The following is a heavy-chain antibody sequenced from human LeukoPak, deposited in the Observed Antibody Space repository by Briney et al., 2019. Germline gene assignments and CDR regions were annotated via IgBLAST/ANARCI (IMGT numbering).Heavy chain of an antibody. Sequence: GGSLRLSCAVSEFPFSKAWMSWVRQAPGKGLEWVGRIKSKTDGGTTDYAAPVEGRFTISRDDSKNTVYLQMNSLKTEDTAVYYCPSAGFGPYYFDNWGPGTLVTVSS. CDR2: IKSKTDGGTT. CDR3: PSAGFGPYYFDN. D-gene: IGHD3-10*01. V-gene: IGHV3-15*01. CDR1: EFPFSKAW. J-gene: IGHJ4*02.